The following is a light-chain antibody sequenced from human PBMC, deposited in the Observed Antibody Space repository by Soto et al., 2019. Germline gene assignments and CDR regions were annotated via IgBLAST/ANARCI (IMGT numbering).Light chain of an antibody. J-gene: IGLJ2*01. CDR3: NSYTSSTILV. CDR1: SNDVGRYNF. V-gene: IGLV2-14*01. Sequence: QSVLTQPASMSGSPGQSITISCTGTSNDVGRYNFVSWYQQHPGKAPKLMIYEVNNRPSGVSDRFSGSKSGNTASLTISGLQAEDEADYYCNSYTSSTILVFSGGIKLTVL. CDR2: EVN.